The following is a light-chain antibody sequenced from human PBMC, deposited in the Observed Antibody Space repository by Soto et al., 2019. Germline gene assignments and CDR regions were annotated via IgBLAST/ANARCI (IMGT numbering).Light chain of an antibody. J-gene: IGKJ1*01. CDR2: KAS. CDR3: QQYSNFWT. CDR1: QTISSS. Sequence: DIQMTQSPSTLSASVGDRVTITCRASQTISSSLAWYQQKPGKAPNLLIYKASSLESGVPSRFSGSGSGTEFTLTISSVQPEDFATYDCQQYSNFWTFGQGTKVEIK. V-gene: IGKV1-5*03.